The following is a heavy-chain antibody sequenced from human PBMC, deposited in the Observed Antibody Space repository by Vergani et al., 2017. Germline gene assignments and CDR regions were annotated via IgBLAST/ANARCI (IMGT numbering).Heavy chain of an antibody. CDR2: IIPIFGTA. CDR1: GGTFSSYA. CDR3: AREPAGYYDSSGYYYYYYYMDV. V-gene: IGHV1-69*18. J-gene: IGHJ6*03. D-gene: IGHD3-22*01. Sequence: QVQLVQSGAEVKKPGSSVKVSCKASGGTFSSYAISWVRQAPGQGLEWMGRIIPIFGTANYAQKFQGRVTITADESTSTAYMELSSLRSEDTAVYYCAREPAGYYDSSGYYYYYYYMDVWGKGTTVTVSS.